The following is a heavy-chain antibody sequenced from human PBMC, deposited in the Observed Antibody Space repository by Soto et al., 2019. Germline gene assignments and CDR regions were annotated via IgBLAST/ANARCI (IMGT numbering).Heavy chain of an antibody. Sequence: EVQLVESGGGLVQPGGSLRLSCAASGFTFSSYSMNWVRQAPGKGLEWVSYISSSSSTKYYADSVKGRFTIARDNAKNSLYLQMNSLRAEDTAVYYCARDLRYCSSTSCYYYYYYGMDVWGQGTTVTVSS. J-gene: IGHJ6*02. CDR1: GFTFSSYS. V-gene: IGHV3-48*01. CDR3: ARDLRYCSSTSCYYYYYYGMDV. D-gene: IGHD2-2*01. CDR2: ISSSSSTK.